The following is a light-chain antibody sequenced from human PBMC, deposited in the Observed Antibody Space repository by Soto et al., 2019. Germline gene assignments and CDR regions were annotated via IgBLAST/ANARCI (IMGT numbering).Light chain of an antibody. J-gene: IGLJ3*02. V-gene: IGLV2-23*02. CDR1: SSDVGSYNF. CDR2: GVS. Sequence: QSVLTQPASVSGSPGQSITISCSGTSSDVGSYNFVSWYQQHPGKAPKLMIYGVSKRPSGISNRFSGSKSGNTASLTISGLHAEDEADYYCCSYAGSSTWVFGGGPKLTVL. CDR3: CSYAGSSTWV.